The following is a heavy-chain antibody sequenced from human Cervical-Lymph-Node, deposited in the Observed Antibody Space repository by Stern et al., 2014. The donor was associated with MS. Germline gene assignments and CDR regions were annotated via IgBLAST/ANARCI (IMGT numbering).Heavy chain of an antibody. J-gene: IGHJ6*02. D-gene: IGHD3-10*01. CDR2: INPSGGSP. V-gene: IGHV1-46*01. CDR1: GNTFTTYY. Sequence: VQLVQSGAAVKKPGSSVKVSCKTSGNTFTTYYLQWVRKAPGQGFEWMGIINPSGGSPTYAQKFQGRVTMTRDTSTSTVYMELSSLRSEDTAVYFCARDRGVTSYYYYGMDVWGQGTTVIVSS. CDR3: ARDRGVTSYYYYGMDV.